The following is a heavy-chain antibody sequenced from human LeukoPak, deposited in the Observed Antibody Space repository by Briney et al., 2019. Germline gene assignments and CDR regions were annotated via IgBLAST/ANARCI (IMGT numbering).Heavy chain of an antibody. Sequence: SVKVSCKASGGTFSSYGISWVRQAPGQGLEWMGGIIPFFDTANYAQKFQGRVTITADKSTSTAYMELRSLRSDDTAVYYCASARVPYYYMDVWGKGTTVTVSS. CDR3: ASARVPYYYMDV. V-gene: IGHV1-69*06. D-gene: IGHD3-10*01. J-gene: IGHJ6*03. CDR1: GGTFSSYG. CDR2: IIPFFDTA.